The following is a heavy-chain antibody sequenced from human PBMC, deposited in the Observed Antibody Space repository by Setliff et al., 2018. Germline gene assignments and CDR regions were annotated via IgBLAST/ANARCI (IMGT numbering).Heavy chain of an antibody. J-gene: IGHJ4*02. CDR3: ARIREDGYPDGLPYYFDY. V-gene: IGHV4-34*01. CDR1: GGSFSTYY. D-gene: IGHD5-12*01. Sequence: SETLSLTCAVYGGSFSTYYWIWIRQPPGKGLEWIGEINHSGSTNYNPSLKSRVTISVDTSKSQVVLTMTNMDPVDTATYYCARIREDGYPDGLPYYFDYWGQGTLVTVSS. CDR2: INHSGST.